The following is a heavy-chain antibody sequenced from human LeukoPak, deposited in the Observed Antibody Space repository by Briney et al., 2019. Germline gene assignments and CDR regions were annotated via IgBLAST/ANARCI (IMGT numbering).Heavy chain of an antibody. CDR2: IKQDGSEK. CDR1: GFTFSSYW. D-gene: IGHD3-10*01. Sequence: GGSLRLSCAASGFTFSSYWMSWLRQAPGKGLEGVSNIKQDGSEKYYVYSVKGRLTISRDNAKNSLYLQMNSLRAEDTAVYYCARGGITMFRGVIPTRVAFDIWGQGTMVTVSS. J-gene: IGHJ3*02. CDR3: ARGGITMFRGVIPTRVAFDI. V-gene: IGHV3-7*01.